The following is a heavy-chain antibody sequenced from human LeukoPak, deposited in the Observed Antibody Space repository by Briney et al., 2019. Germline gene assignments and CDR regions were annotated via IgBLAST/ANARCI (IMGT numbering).Heavy chain of an antibody. D-gene: IGHD3-3*01. CDR3: AKLIPYYDFWSGSTTPDALDY. Sequence: GGSLRLSCAASGFTFSSYAMSWVRQAPGKGLEWFSAIIGSGGSTYYADSVKGRFTISRDNSKNTLYLQMNSLRAEDTAVYYCAKLIPYYDFWSGSTTPDALDYWGQGTLVTVSS. J-gene: IGHJ4*02. CDR2: IIGSGGST. CDR1: GFTFSSYA. V-gene: IGHV3-23*01.